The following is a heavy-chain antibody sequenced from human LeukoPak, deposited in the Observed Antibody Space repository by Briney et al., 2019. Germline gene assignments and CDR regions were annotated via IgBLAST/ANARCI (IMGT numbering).Heavy chain of an antibody. Sequence: PGGSLRLSCTASGFTFSSYSMNWVRQAPGKGLEWVSSICSSSGYIYYADSVKGRFTISRDNAKNSLYLQMNSLRTEDTAVYYCARALLRWGQGTLVTVSS. CDR2: ICSSSGYI. CDR1: GFTFSSYS. J-gene: IGHJ4*02. CDR3: ARALLR. V-gene: IGHV3-21*01.